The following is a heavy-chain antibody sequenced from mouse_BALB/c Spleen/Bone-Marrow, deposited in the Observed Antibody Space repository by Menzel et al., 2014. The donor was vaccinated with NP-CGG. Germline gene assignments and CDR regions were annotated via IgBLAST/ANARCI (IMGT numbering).Heavy chain of an antibody. V-gene: IGHV4-1*02. CDR3: ARLNYYGNSFV. D-gene: IGHD1-1*01. J-gene: IGHJ1*01. Sequence: EVKLVESGGGLVQPGGSLKLSCAASGFDFSRYWMSWVRQAPGKGLEWIGEINPDSNTINYTPSLKDKFIISRDNAKNTLYLQMSKVRSEDTALYYCARLNYYGNSFVWGAGTTVTVSS. CDR1: GFDFSRYW. CDR2: INPDSNTI.